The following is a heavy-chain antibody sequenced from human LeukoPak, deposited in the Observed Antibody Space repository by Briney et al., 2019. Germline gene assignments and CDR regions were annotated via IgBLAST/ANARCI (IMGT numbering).Heavy chain of an antibody. D-gene: IGHD6-19*01. Sequence: GGSLRLSCVASGFTFSSYSMNWVRQAPGKGLEWVSSISSNSDYIYYADSVKGRLTISRDNAKNSLYLQMNSLRAEDTAVYYCARIRAAPWDRIWGSSGWSPTFDYWGQGTLVTVSS. CDR1: GFTFSSYS. J-gene: IGHJ4*02. V-gene: IGHV3-21*01. CDR2: ISSNSDYI. CDR3: ARIRAAPWDRIWGSSGWSPTFDY.